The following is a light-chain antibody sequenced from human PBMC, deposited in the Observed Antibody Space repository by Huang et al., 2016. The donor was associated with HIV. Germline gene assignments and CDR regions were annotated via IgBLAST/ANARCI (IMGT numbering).Light chain of an antibody. CDR1: QSVSGN. CDR2: GAS. V-gene: IGKV3-15*01. J-gene: IGKJ2*01. CDR3: QQYDNWPPYT. Sequence: EIVMTQSPATLSVSPGERATLSCRARQSVSGNLAWYQQKPGQAPRLLIYGASTRATGSPARFSGSGSGTEFTLTISSLQSEDFAVYYCQQYDNWPPYTFGQGTKLEIK.